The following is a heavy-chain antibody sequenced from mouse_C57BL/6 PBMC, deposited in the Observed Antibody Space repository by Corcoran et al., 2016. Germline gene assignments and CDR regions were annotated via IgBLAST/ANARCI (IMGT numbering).Heavy chain of an antibody. CDR2: INPNNGVT. CDR1: GYTFTDYY. D-gene: IGHD3-2*02. CDR3: AKDSSGYGY. V-gene: IGHV1-26*01. Sequence: EVQRQQSGHEVETPGASVKISCKASGYTFTDYYINWVKLIHGKSLEWCGDINPNNGVTSYNQKFKGKATLTVDKSSSTAYMELRSLTSEDSAVYYCAKDSSGYGYWGQGTTLTVSS. J-gene: IGHJ2*01.